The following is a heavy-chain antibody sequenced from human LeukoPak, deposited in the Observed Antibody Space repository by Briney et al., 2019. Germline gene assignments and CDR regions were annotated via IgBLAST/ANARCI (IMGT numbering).Heavy chain of an antibody. CDR1: GYTFTGYY. Sequence: ASVKVSCKASGYTFTGYYMHWVRQAPGQGLEWLGWMNPNSGNTGYAQKFQGRVTMTRNTSISTAYMELRSLRSEDTAVYYCTRGAGGILFGTWGQGTLVTVSS. CDR3: TRGAGGILFGT. CDR2: MNPNSGNT. V-gene: IGHV1-8*02. J-gene: IGHJ5*02. D-gene: IGHD6-13*01.